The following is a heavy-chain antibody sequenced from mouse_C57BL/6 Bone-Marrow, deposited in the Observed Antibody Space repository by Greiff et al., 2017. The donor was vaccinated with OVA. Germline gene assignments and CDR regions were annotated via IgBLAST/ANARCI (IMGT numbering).Heavy chain of an antibody. V-gene: IGHV1-59*01. Sequence: QVQLQQPGAELVRPGTSVKLSCKASGYTFTSYWMHWVKQRPGQGLEWIGVIDPSDSYTNYNQKFKGKATLTVDTSSSTAYMQLSSLTSEDSAVYYCARGSSGYGNWGQGTTLTVSS. D-gene: IGHD3-2*02. J-gene: IGHJ2*01. CDR1: GYTFTSYW. CDR2: IDPSDSYT. CDR3: ARGSSGYGN.